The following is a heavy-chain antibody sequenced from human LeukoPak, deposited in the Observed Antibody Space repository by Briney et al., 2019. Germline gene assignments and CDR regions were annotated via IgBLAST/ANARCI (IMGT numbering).Heavy chain of an antibody. CDR2: IYHSGST. D-gene: IGHD5-12*01. CDR1: GGSISSGGYS. J-gene: IGHJ3*02. V-gene: IGHV4-30-2*01. CDR3: ARGGYSGYGDAFDI. Sequence: SETLSLTCAVSGGSISSGGYSWSWIRQPPGKGLEWIGYIYHSGSTYYNPSLKSRVTISVDRSKNQFSLKLSSATAADTAVYYCARGGYSGYGDAFDIWGQGTMVTVSS.